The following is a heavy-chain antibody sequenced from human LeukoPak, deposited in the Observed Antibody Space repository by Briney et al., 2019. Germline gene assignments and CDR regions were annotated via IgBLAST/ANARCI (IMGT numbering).Heavy chain of an antibody. CDR1: GFIFNNYS. D-gene: IGHD5-18*01. Sequence: GGCLRPSGAASGFIFNNYSMRSARQAPGKGLEYVSAIGGNGDTSYYADSVKGRFTISRDNSKNTVYLQMGSLRTEDMAVYYCATRHEYSYPYWGQGTLVTVSS. CDR3: ATRHEYSYPY. V-gene: IGHV3-64*02. J-gene: IGHJ4*02. CDR2: IGGNGDTS.